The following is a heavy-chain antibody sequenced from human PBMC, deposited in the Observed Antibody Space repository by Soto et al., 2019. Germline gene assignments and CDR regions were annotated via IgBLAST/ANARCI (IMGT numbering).Heavy chain of an antibody. CDR2: IYYSGST. D-gene: IGHD2-2*01. V-gene: IGHV4-59*01. J-gene: IGHJ5*02. Sequence: PSETLSLTCTVSGGSISSYYWSWIRQPPGKGLEWIGYIYYSGSTNYNPSLKSRVTISVDTSKNQFSLKLSSVTAADTAVYYCARVWVPAAMGHNWFDPWGQGTLVTVSS. CDR1: GGSISSYY. CDR3: ARVWVPAAMGHNWFDP.